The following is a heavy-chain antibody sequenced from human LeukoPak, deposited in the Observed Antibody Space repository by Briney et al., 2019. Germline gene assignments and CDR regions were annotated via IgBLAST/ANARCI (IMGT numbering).Heavy chain of an antibody. D-gene: IGHD5-18*01. CDR1: GFTVSSND. V-gene: IGHV3-53*01. CDR3: AGDGGYRYDYYYYYGMDV. Sequence: PGGSLRLSCEASGFTVSSNDITWVRQAPGKGLEWVSVIYSGGSTYYADSVKGRFTISRDNSKNTLYLQMNSLRAEDTAVYYCAGDGGYRYDYYYYYGMDVWGQGTTVTVSS. J-gene: IGHJ6*02. CDR2: IYSGGST.